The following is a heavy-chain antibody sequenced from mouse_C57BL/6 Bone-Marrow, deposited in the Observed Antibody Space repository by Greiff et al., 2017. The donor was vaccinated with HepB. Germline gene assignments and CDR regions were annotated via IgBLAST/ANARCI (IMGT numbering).Heavy chain of an antibody. D-gene: IGHD2-4*01. CDR3: ARNYDYDLFAY. CDR1: GFTFSDYG. CDR2: ISSGSSTI. V-gene: IGHV5-17*01. Sequence: DVKLVESGGGLVKPGGSLKLSCAASGFTFSDYGMHWVRQAPEKGLEWVAYISSGSSTIYYADTVKGRFTISRDNAKNTLFLQMTSLRSEDTAMYYCARNYDYDLFAYWGQGTLVTVSA. J-gene: IGHJ3*01.